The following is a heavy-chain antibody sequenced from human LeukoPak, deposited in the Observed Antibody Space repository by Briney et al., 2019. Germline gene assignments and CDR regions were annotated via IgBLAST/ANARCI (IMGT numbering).Heavy chain of an antibody. CDR1: GGTFSSYA. Sequence: SVKVSCKASGGTFSSYAISWVRQAPGQGLEWMGGIIPIFGTANYAQKFQGRVTITTDEFTSTAYMELSSLRSEDTAVYYCARDTKSSAVPPSPYNWFDPWGQGTLVTVSS. CDR3: ARDTKSSAVPPSPYNWFDP. V-gene: IGHV1-69*05. CDR2: IIPIFGTA. D-gene: IGHD1-1*01. J-gene: IGHJ5*02.